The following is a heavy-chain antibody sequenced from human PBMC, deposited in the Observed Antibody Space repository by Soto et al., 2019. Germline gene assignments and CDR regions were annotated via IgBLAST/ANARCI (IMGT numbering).Heavy chain of an antibody. V-gene: IGHV4-39*01. CDR2: INYSGST. J-gene: IGHJ5*02. CDR1: GGSFGSSAYY. Sequence: PSETLSLTCGVSGGSFGSSAYYWGWIRQAPGKGLEWIGSINYSGSTYYNPSLKSRVTISVDTSRSQFSLKLSSVTAADTALYYCSRRAPEGFDPWGQGTLVTVSS. CDR3: SRRAPEGFDP.